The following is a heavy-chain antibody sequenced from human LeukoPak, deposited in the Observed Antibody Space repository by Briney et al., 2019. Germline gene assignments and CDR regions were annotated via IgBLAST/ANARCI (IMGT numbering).Heavy chain of an antibody. CDR3: TRVGYIDEGIDY. CDR2: IKQDGSEK. D-gene: IGHD5-24*01. V-gene: IGHV3-7*04. Sequence: PGGSLRLSCAASGFTFSSYWMNWVRQAPGKGLEWVANIKQDGSEKYYVDSMKGRFTISRDNAKNSLYLQMNSLRAEDTAIYYCTRVGYIDEGIDYWGQGTLVTVSS. J-gene: IGHJ4*02. CDR1: GFTFSSYW.